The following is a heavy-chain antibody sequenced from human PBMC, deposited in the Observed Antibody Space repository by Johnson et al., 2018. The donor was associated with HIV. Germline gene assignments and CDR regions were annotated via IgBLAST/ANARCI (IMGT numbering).Heavy chain of an antibody. CDR1: GFTFSNAW. Sequence: VQVVESGGGLVKPGGSLRLSCAASGFTFSNAWMSWVRQAPGKGLEWVSVIYSGGSTYYADSVKGRFPISRDNSKNTPYLQMNSLRAEDTAVYYCAREDTAVVIKRAFDIWGQGTMVTVSS. CDR2: IYSGGST. CDR3: AREDTAVVIKRAFDI. V-gene: IGHV3-66*02. D-gene: IGHD5-18*01. J-gene: IGHJ3*02.